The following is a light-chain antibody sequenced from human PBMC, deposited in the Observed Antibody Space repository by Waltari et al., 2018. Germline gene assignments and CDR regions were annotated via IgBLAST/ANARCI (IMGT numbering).Light chain of an antibody. CDR1: QSVSRT. CDR2: DAA. Sequence: EVVLTQSPGTLSLSPGERATLSCRASQSVSRTLAWYQQKPGQAHRLLIYDAASRATGIPDRFSGGGSGTDFSLTISRLEPEDFAVYYCQKYGSLPATFGQGTKVEIK. J-gene: IGKJ1*01. V-gene: IGKV3-20*01. CDR3: QKYGSLPAT.